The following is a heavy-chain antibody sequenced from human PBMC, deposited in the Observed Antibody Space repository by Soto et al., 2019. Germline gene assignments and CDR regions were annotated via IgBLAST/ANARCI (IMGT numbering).Heavy chain of an antibody. CDR2: MIPNSGNT. J-gene: IGHJ6*02. V-gene: IGHV1-8*01. Sequence: QVQLVQSGAEVKKPGASVKVSCKSSGYTFTSYDINWVRQATGHGLERMGWMIPNSGNTGYAPKFQGRVTMTRTTSISTAELELSSLRAEDTDVYYCAREGVGGMDVWGQGKTVTVSS. D-gene: IGHD3-10*01. CDR3: AREGVGGMDV. CDR1: GYTFTSYD.